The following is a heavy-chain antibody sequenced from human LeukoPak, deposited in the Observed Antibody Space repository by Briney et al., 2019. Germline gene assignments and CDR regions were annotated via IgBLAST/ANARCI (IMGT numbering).Heavy chain of an antibody. D-gene: IGHD3-10*01. CDR2: ISAYNGNT. V-gene: IGHV1-18*01. Sequence: ASVKVSCKASRGTFTSYGISWVRQAPGQGGEWMGWISAYNGNTNYAQKLQGRVTMTTETSTSTAYMELRSLRSDDTAVYYCARGGGLWFGDYYYMDVWGKGTTVTISS. CDR1: RGTFTSYG. J-gene: IGHJ6*03. CDR3: ARGGGLWFGDYYYMDV.